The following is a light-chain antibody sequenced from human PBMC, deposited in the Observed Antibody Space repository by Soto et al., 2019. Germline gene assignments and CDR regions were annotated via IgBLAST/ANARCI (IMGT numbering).Light chain of an antibody. J-gene: IGLJ2*01. CDR2: DNN. V-gene: IGLV1-51*01. Sequence: QSVLTQPPSVSAPPGQKVTISCSGSSSNVGNNYVSWYQQLPETAPKLLIYDNNKRPSGIPDRFSGSKSGTSATLGITGLQTGDEADYYCGAWDSSLSAVVFGGGTKVTVL. CDR1: SSNVGNNY. CDR3: GAWDSSLSAVV.